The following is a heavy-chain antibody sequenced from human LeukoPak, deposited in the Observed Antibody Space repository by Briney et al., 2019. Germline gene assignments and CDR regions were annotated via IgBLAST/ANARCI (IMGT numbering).Heavy chain of an antibody. Sequence: SETLSLTCTVSGGSISSYYWSWIRQPPGKGLEWIGYIYYSGSTNYNPSLKSRVTISVDTSKNQFSLKLSSVTAADTAVYYCARSYGDDFDYWGQGTLVTASS. J-gene: IGHJ4*02. V-gene: IGHV4-59*01. CDR1: GGSISSYY. CDR2: IYYSGST. CDR3: ARSYGDDFDY. D-gene: IGHD4-17*01.